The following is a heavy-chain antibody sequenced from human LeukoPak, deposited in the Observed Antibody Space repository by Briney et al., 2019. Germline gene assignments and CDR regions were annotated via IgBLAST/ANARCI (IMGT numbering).Heavy chain of an antibody. D-gene: IGHD3-22*01. V-gene: IGHV3-30*18. CDR3: AKVHPKYYYDSSGYYGKD. CDR2: ISYDGSNK. J-gene: IGHJ4*02. CDR1: GFTFSSYG. Sequence: GGSLRLSCAASGFTFSSYGMHRVRQALGKGLEWVAVISYDGSNKYYADSVKGRFTISRDNSKNTLYLQMNSLRAEDTAVYYCAKVHPKYYYDSSGYYGKDWGQGTLVTVSS.